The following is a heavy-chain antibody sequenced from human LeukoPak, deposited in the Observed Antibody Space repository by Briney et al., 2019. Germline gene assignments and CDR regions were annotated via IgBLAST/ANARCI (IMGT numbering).Heavy chain of an antibody. CDR2: IYHSGST. CDR3: AKSNGYGLVDI. D-gene: IGHD3-10*01. CDR1: GYSISSGYY. J-gene: IGHJ3*02. Sequence: PSETLSLTCTVSGYSISSGYYWGWIRQPPGKGLEWVGSIYHSGSTYYNPSLKSRVTISVDTSRNQFSLKLNSVTAADTAVYYCAKSNGYGLVDIWGQGTMVTVSS. V-gene: IGHV4-38-2*02.